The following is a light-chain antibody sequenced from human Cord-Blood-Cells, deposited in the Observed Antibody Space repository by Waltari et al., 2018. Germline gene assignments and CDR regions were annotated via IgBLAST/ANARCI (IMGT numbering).Light chain of an antibody. Sequence: QSALTQPASVSGSPGQSITLSCTATSGDVGGSNQVSSYQPHPGKAPKLMIYDVSTRPSGVSNRFSGSKSGNTASLTISGLQAEDEADYYCSSYTSSSTWVFGGGTKLTVL. CDR3: SSYTSSSTWV. V-gene: IGLV2-14*01. CDR2: DVS. J-gene: IGLJ3*02. CDR1: SGDVGGSNQ.